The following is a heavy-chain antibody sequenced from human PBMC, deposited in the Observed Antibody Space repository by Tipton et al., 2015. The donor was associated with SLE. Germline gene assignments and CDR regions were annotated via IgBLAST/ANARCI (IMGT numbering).Heavy chain of an antibody. J-gene: IGHJ3*02. D-gene: IGHD2-21*01. CDR2: IDPSDSYT. CDR3: ARNHCGGDCSDAFDI. Sequence: QSGAEVKKPGESLRISCKGSGYSFTSYRISWVRQMPGKGLEWMGRIDPSDSYTNYSPSFQGHVTISADKSISTAYLQWSSLKASDTAMYYCARNHCGGDCSDAFDIWGQGTMVTVSS. V-gene: IGHV5-10-1*01. CDR1: GYSFTSYR.